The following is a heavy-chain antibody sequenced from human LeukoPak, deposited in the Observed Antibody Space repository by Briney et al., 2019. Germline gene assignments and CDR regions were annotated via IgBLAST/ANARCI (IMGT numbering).Heavy chain of an antibody. CDR3: ARGMIVVREAEYYFDY. D-gene: IGHD3-22*01. J-gene: IGHJ4*02. CDR1: GYTFTGYY. CDR2: INPNSGGT. V-gene: IGHV1-2*02. Sequence: ASVKVSCKASGYTFTGYYMHWVRQAPGQGLEWMGWINPNSGGTNYAQKFQGRVTMTRDTSISTAYMELSRLRSDDTAVYYCARGMIVVREAEYYFDYWGQGTLVTVSS.